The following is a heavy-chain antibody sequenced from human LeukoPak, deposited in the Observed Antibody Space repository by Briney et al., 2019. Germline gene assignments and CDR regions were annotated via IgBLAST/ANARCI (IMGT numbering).Heavy chain of an antibody. J-gene: IGHJ4*02. Sequence: VASVKVSCKASGYTFTGYYMHWVRQAPGQGLEWMGWINPNSGGTNYAQKFQGRVTMTRDTSISAAYMELSRLRFDDTAMYYCARGLSGRFGEPIDYWGQGTLVTVSS. D-gene: IGHD3-10*01. CDR2: INPNSGGT. CDR1: GYTFTGYY. V-gene: IGHV1-2*02. CDR3: ARGLSGRFGEPIDY.